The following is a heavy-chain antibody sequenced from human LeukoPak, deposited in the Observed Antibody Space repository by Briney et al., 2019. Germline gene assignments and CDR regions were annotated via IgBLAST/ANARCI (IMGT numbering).Heavy chain of an antibody. CDR1: GGSFSAYY. V-gene: IGHV4-34*01. J-gene: IGHJ1*01. D-gene: IGHD3-22*01. CDR2: INHSGST. CDR3: RHYDSSGRTFDQATDH. Sequence: SETLSLTCAVYGGSFSAYYWSWIRQPPGKGLEWIGEINHSGSTNYNPSLKSRVTISVDTSKNQFSLKLSSVTAADTAVYYCRHYDSSGRTFDQATDHWGQGTLVTVSS.